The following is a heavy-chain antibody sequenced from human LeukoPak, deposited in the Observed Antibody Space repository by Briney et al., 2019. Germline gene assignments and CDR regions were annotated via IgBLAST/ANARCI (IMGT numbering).Heavy chain of an antibody. V-gene: IGHV4-61*02. CDR1: GGSISSGSYY. D-gene: IGHD3-22*01. Sequence: SQTLSLTCTVSGGSISSGSYYWSWIRQPAWTGLEWIGRIYTSGSTNYNPSLKSRVTISVDTSKNQFSLKLSSVTAADTAVYYCARQKTMIVTWGQGTLVAVSS. CDR3: ARQKTMIVT. CDR2: IYTSGST. J-gene: IGHJ4*02.